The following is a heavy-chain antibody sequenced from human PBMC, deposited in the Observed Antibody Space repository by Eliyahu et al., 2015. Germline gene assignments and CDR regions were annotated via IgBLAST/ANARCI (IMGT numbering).Heavy chain of an antibody. CDR3: ASCEDTAMESYYYYGMDV. CDR1: GYTFTGYY. J-gene: IGHJ6*02. V-gene: IGHV1-2*02. D-gene: IGHD5-18*01. Sequence: QVQLVQSGAEVKKPGASVKVSCKASGYTFTGYYMHWVRQAPGQGLEWMGWINPNSGGTNYAQKFQGRVTMTRDTSISTAYMELSRLRSDDTAVYYCASCEDTAMESYYYYGMDVWGQGTTVTVSS. CDR2: INPNSGGT.